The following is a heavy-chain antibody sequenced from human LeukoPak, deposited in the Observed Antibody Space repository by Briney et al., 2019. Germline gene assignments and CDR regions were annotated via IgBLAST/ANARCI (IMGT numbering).Heavy chain of an antibody. CDR1: GYTFTSYF. V-gene: IGHV1-46*01. D-gene: IGHD3-16*01. Sequence: ASVKVSCKASGYTFTSYFMNWVRQAPGQGLEWMGIINPSDGSTIYAQKFQGRVTMTEDTSTETAYMELSSLRSEDTAVYYCATWGYHRYYYYYYMDVWGKGTTVTVSS. CDR2: INPSDGST. J-gene: IGHJ6*03. CDR3: ATWGYHRYYYYYYMDV.